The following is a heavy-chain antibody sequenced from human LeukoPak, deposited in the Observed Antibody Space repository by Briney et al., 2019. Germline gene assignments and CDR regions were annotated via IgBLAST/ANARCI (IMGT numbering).Heavy chain of an antibody. J-gene: IGHJ4*02. Sequence: SETLSLTCDVSKDPIISFDHSWSWIRQPPGKGLEWIGYIYYSGSTYYNPSLKSRVTISVDTSKNQFSLKLSSVTAADTAVYYCARVGIEDKKDAFDYWGQGTLVTVSS. CDR2: IYYSGST. D-gene: IGHD2-15*01. CDR1: KDPIISFDHS. CDR3: ARVGIEDKKDAFDY. V-gene: IGHV4-30-4*07.